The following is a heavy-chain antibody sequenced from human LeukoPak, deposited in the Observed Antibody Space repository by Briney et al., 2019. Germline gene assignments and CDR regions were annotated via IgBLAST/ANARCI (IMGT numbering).Heavy chain of an antibody. V-gene: IGHV4-59*01. CDR3: ARGRYSSVGY. Sequence: SETLSLTCTVSGGSISNYYWSWIRQPPGKGLEWIGYIYYSGSTNYNPSLKSRVTISVDTSKNQFSLKLSSVTAADTAVYYCARGRYSSVGYWGQGTLVTVSS. J-gene: IGHJ4*02. CDR2: IYYSGST. CDR1: GGSISNYY. D-gene: IGHD5-18*01.